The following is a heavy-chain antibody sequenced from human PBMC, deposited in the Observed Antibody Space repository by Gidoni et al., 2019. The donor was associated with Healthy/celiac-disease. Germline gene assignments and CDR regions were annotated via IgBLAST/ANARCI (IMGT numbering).Heavy chain of an antibody. J-gene: IGHJ4*02. D-gene: IGHD1-26*01. Sequence: EVQLVESGGGLFQPGGSLRLSCAASGFTFSRYWMSWVRQGPGKGLEWVANIKQDGSGKYYVDSVKGRFTISRDNAKNSLYLQMNSLRAEDTAVYYCAREGWSYPFDYWGQGTLVTVSS. CDR3: AREGWSYPFDY. V-gene: IGHV3-7*01. CDR1: GFTFSRYW. CDR2: IKQDGSGK.